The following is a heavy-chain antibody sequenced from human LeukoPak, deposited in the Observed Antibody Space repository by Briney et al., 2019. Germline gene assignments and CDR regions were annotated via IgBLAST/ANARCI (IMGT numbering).Heavy chain of an antibody. Sequence: SGGSLRLSCAASGFTFSSYSMNWVRQAPGKGLEWVSSISSSSSYIYYADSVKGRFTISRDNAKKSLYLQMNSLRAEDTAVYYCARARRPKWERDGYTSKESAFDIWGQGTMVTVS. CDR1: GFTFSSYS. J-gene: IGHJ3*02. D-gene: IGHD5-24*01. V-gene: IGHV3-21*01. CDR3: ARARRPKWERDGYTSKESAFDI. CDR2: ISSSSSYI.